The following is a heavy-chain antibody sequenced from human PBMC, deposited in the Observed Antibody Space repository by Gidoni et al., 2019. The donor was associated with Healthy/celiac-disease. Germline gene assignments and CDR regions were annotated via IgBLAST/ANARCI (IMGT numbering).Heavy chain of an antibody. D-gene: IGHD3-22*01. Sequence: QVQLVQSGAEVKKPGASVKVSCKASGYTLSRYYMHWVRQAPGQGLEWMGIINPSGGGTIYAQKFQGRVTMTRDTSTSTIYMELSSLRSEDTALYYCARERVPDSSGSFDSWGQGTLVTVSS. V-gene: IGHV1-46*01. CDR1: GYTLSRYY. CDR2: INPSGGGT. J-gene: IGHJ4*02. CDR3: ARERVPDSSGSFDS.